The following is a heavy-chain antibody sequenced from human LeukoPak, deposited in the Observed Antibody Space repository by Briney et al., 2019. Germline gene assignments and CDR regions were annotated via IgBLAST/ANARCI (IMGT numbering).Heavy chain of an antibody. D-gene: IGHD2-2*01. CDR3: ARDRRRVPAPYYYYYYGMDV. CDR1: GFTFSSYW. Sequence: PGGSLRLSCAASGFTFSSYWMSWVRQAPGKGLEWVANIKQDGSEKYYVDSVKGRFTISRDNAKNSLYLQMNSLRAEDTAVYYCARDRRRVPAPYYYYYYGMDVWGQGTTVTVSS. V-gene: IGHV3-7*01. CDR2: IKQDGSEK. J-gene: IGHJ6*02.